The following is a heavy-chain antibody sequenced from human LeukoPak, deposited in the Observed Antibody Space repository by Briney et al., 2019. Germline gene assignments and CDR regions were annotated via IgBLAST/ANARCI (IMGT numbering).Heavy chain of an antibody. CDR3: ATTSTGPKYCSSTSCYPQYYFDY. V-gene: IGHV1-69*05. CDR1: GGTFSDYA. CDR2: ILPIFGTA. Sequence: GSSVKVSCKASGGTFSDYAISWVRQPPGQGLEWMGGILPIFGTANYAQKFQGRVTITTDESTSTAYMELSSLRSEDTAVYYCATTSTGPKYCSSTSCYPQYYFDYWGQGTLVTVSS. D-gene: IGHD2-2*01. J-gene: IGHJ4*02.